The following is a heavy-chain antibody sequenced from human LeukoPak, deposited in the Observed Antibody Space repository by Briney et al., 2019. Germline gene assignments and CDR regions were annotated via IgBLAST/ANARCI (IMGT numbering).Heavy chain of an antibody. CDR2: ISSSSSTI. V-gene: IGHV3-48*01. CDR1: GFTFSSYS. Sequence: GGSLRLSCAASGFTFSSYSMNWVRQAPGKGLEWVSYISSSSSTIYYADSVKGRFTISRDNAKNSLYLQMNSLRAEDTAVYYCARDKVQLWSTYYDYWGQGTLVTVSS. D-gene: IGHD5-18*01. CDR3: ARDKVQLWSTYYDY. J-gene: IGHJ4*02.